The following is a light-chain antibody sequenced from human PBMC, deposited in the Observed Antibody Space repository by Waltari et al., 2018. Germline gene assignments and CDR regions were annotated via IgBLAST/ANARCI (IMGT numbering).Light chain of an antibody. CDR1: QNILYSSNNKYY. CDR2: WAS. Sequence: DIVMTQSPDSLAVSLGERATINCKSSQNILYSSNNKYYLAWYQQKSGQPPKLLIYWASTRASVVPDRFSGSGSGTDFTLTISSLQAEDVAVYYCQQYYSTPPTFGQGTKVEIK. V-gene: IGKV4-1*01. J-gene: IGKJ1*01. CDR3: QQYYSTPPT.